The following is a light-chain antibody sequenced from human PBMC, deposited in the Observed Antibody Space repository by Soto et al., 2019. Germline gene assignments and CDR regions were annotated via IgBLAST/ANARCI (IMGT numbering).Light chain of an antibody. J-gene: IGLJ1*01. Sequence: QSALTQPASVSGSPGQSITISCTGTSSDVGGYNCVSWYQQRPGKAPKLMIYDVSNRPSGVSNRFSGSKSGNTASLTISGLQAEDEADYYCSSYTSGSTLYVFGSGTKVTVL. CDR1: SSDVGGYNC. CDR3: SSYTSGSTLYV. V-gene: IGLV2-14*01. CDR2: DVS.